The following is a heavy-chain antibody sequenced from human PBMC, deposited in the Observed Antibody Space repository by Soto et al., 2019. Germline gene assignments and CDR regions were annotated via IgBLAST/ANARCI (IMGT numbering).Heavy chain of an antibody. CDR3: AKESSGYYYYYGMDV. V-gene: IGHV3-30*18. CDR1: GFTFSSYG. J-gene: IGHJ6*02. Sequence: GGSLRLSCAASGFTFSSYGMHWVRQAPGKGLEWVAVISYDGSNKYYADSVKGRFTISRDNSKNTLYLQMNSLRAEDTAVYYCAKESSGYYYYYGMDVWGQGTTVTVSS. D-gene: IGHD1-26*01. CDR2: ISYDGSNK.